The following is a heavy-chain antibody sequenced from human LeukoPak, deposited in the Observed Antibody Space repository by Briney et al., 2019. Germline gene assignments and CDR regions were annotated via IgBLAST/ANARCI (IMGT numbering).Heavy chain of an antibody. CDR2: IYYSGST. J-gene: IGHJ4*02. CDR1: GGSISSYY. CDR3: AREEPRGYSYGYYFDY. Sequence: PSETLSLTCTVSGGSISSYYWSWIRQPPGKGLEWIGYIYYSGSTNYNPSLKSRVTISVDTSKNQFSLKLSSVTAADTAAYYCAREEPRGYSYGYYFDYWGQGTLVTVSS. V-gene: IGHV4-59*01. D-gene: IGHD5-18*01.